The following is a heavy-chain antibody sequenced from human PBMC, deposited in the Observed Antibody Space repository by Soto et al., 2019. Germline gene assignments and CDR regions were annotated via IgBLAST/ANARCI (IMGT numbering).Heavy chain of an antibody. D-gene: IGHD3-10*01. CDR2: IIPIFGTR. J-gene: IGHJ5*02. V-gene: IGHV1-69*01. Sequence: QIHLVQSGAEVKKPGSSVKVSCKASGGTFSSYAVNWVRQAPEQGLEWMGGIIPIFGTRTYALKFQGRLTSTAAESTATAYMELNSLRSEDTAIYYCATSYDSGSYGYFDPWGQGTLVTVSS. CDR3: ATSYDSGSYGYFDP. CDR1: GGTFSSYA.